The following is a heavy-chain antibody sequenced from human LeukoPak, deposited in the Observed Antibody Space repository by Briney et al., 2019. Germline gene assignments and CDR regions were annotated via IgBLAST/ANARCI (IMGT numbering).Heavy chain of an antibody. V-gene: IGHV4-4*07. CDR1: GGSISSYY. CDR3: ARFSSIAAAFDY. Sequence: PSETLSLACTVSGGSISSYYWSWIRQPPGKGLEWIGRIYTSGSTNYNPSLKSRVTMSVDTSKNQFSLKLSSVTAADTAVYYCARFSSIAAAFDYWGQGTLVTVSS. D-gene: IGHD6-13*01. J-gene: IGHJ4*02. CDR2: IYTSGST.